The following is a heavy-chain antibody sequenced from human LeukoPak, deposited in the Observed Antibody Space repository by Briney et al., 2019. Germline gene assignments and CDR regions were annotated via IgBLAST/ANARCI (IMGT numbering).Heavy chain of an antibody. J-gene: IGHJ6*03. CDR3: ARSPYCSSTSCTTDYYYYYMDV. V-gene: IGHV4-4*07. CDR2: IYTSGST. D-gene: IGHD2-2*01. CDR1: GGSISSYY. Sequence: SETLSLTCTVSGGSISSYYWSWIRQPAGKGLEWIGRIYTSGSTNYNPSLKSRVTMSADTSKNQFSLKLSSVTAADTAVYYCARSPYCSSTSCTTDYYYYYMDVWGKGTTVTVSS.